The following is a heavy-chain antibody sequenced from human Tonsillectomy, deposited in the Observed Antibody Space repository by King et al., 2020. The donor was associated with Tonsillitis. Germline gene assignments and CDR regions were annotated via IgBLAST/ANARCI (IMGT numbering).Heavy chain of an antibody. V-gene: IGHV3-23*04. CDR1: GFTFSSYA. Sequence: VQLVESGGGLVQPGGSLRLSCAASGFTFSSYAMSWVRQAPGKGLEWVSGISGSGGSTYYADSVNGRFTISRDNSKNTLYLQMNSLRAEDTAVYYCSKSGLDGSGTWHYYYGMDVWGQGTTVTVSS. CDR2: ISGSGGST. J-gene: IGHJ6*02. D-gene: IGHD3-10*01. CDR3: SKSGLDGSGTWHYYYGMDV.